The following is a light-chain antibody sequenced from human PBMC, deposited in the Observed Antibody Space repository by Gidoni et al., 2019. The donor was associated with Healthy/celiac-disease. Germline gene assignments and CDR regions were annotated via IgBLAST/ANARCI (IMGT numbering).Light chain of an antibody. J-gene: IGKJ4*01. CDR3: QQYDSTPLT. CDR1: QSVLYTSNNKNY. Sequence: DILITHSPDSLAVSLGERATINCKSSQSVLYTSNNKNYLAWYQQKPGQPPKLLIYCASTRECGVPDRFRGSGSGTDFTLTISSLQAEDVAVYYCQQYDSTPLTFGGRTKVEIK. V-gene: IGKV4-1*01. CDR2: CAS.